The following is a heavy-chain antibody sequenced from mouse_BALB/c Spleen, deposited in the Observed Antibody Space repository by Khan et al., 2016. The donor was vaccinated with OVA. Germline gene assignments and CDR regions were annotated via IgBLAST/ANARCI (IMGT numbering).Heavy chain of an antibody. D-gene: IGHD1-1*01. CDR1: GYSITGGYS. J-gene: IGHJ1*01. CDR3: ARSGTTVVAYWYFDV. V-gene: IGHV3-1*02. CDR2: IHYSGRT. Sequence: EVELVESGPDLVKPSQSLSLTCTVTGYSITGGYSWHWTRQFPGNKLEWMGYIHYSGRTNYNPSLKSRISITRDTSKNQFFLQLNSVTTEDTATYYCARSGTTVVAYWYFDVWGAGTTVTVSS.